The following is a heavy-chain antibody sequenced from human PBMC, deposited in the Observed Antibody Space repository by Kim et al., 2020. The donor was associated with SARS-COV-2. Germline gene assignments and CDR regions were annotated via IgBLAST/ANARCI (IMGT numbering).Heavy chain of an antibody. CDR1: GGSFSGYY. Sequence: SETLSLTCAVYGGSFSGYYWSWIRQPPGKGLEWIGEINHSGSTNYNPSLKSRVTISVDTSKNQFSLKLSSVTAADTAVYYCARRSRHGPNDYWGQGTLVTVSS. V-gene: IGHV4-34*01. CDR3: ARRSRHGPNDY. CDR2: INHSGST. J-gene: IGHJ4*02. D-gene: IGHD2-2*01.